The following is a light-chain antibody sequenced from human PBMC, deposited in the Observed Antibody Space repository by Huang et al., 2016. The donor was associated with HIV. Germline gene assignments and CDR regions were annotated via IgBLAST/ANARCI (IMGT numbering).Light chain of an antibody. J-gene: IGKJ1*01. Sequence: EILMTQSSATLSVSPGERATLSCRASKYVSTSLAWYQQKLGQTPRLLIYGASTRASGVPARFSGSGTRTEFTLTISSLQSEDFAVYYCQQYYNWPWTFGQGTKVEIK. CDR2: GAS. CDR1: KYVSTS. CDR3: QQYYNWPWT. V-gene: IGKV3-15*01.